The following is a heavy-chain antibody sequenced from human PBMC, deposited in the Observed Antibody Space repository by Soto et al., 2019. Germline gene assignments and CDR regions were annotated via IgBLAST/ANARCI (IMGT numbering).Heavy chain of an antibody. CDR3: ARAREPQYSSSIFFDY. J-gene: IGHJ4*02. CDR1: GLTVSRTQ. CDR2: IYSAGST. V-gene: IGHV3-53*02. D-gene: IGHD6-6*01. Sequence: EVQLVETGGGLIQPGGSLRLSCAASGLTVSRTQMAWVRQVPGKGLQWVSVIYSAGSTYYANAVKGRFTISRDISENKIYLDLSRVTGHDTAIYYCARAREPQYSSSIFFDYWGRGILVTVSS.